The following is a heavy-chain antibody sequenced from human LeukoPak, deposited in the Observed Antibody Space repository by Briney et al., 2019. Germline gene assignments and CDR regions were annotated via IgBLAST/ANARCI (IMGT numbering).Heavy chain of an antibody. V-gene: IGHV3-21*01. CDR3: ARLTVTAISYYMDV. J-gene: IGHJ6*03. Sequence: GGSLRLPCAASGFSFSWYNMNWVGPTAGKGLQRVASITSSNTYTFYADSVKSRFTISRDNARNSLYLQMNSLRAEDTAVYYCARLTVTAISYYMDVWGKGTTVTISS. D-gene: IGHD2-21*02. CDR1: GFSFSWYN. CDR2: ITSSNTYT.